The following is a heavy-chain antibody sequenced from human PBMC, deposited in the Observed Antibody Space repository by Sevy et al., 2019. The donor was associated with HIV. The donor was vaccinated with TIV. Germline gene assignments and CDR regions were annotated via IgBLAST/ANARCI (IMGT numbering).Heavy chain of an antibody. CDR3: ARDMIVKDRGLTVRYDAFDI. CDR2: INPNNGDT. J-gene: IGHJ3*02. V-gene: IGHV1-2*02. Sequence: ASVKVSCKSSGYTFSDYYLHWLRQAPGQGLEWMGWINPNNGDTKYAQKFQGRVTVTRDTSISTAYMELSRLRFDDTAVYYCARDMIVKDRGLTVRYDAFDIWGQGTLVTVSS. CDR1: GYTFSDYY. D-gene: IGHD3-10*01.